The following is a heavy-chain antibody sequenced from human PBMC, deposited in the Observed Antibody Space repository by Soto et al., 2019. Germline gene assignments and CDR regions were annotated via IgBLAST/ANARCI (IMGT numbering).Heavy chain of an antibody. CDR3: ARTYGDCFDY. Sequence: ETLSLTCTVSGGSIRSYYWSWIRQPPGKGLEWIGNIYYSGSTNYNPSLKSRVTISVDTSKNQFSLKLSSVTAADTAVYYCARTYGDCFDYWGQGTLVTVSS. D-gene: IGHD4-17*01. CDR1: GGSIRSYY. CDR2: IYYSGST. J-gene: IGHJ4*02. V-gene: IGHV4-59*01.